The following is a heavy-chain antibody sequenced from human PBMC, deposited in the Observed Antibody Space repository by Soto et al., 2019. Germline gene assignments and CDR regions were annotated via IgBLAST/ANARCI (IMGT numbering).Heavy chain of an antibody. CDR1: GFTFSDYA. CDR2: ISYDGIDR. CDR3: AKRGGFVVATTNSFDY. D-gene: IGHD2-15*01. Sequence: QVQLVESGGGVVQPGRSLRLSCAASGFTFSDYAMHWLRQAPGKGPEWVAVISYDGIDRYYADSVKGRFTISRDGSKNTLYLQMDSLRVEDTAVYYCAKRGGFVVATTNSFDYWGQGTLVTVSS. J-gene: IGHJ4*02. V-gene: IGHV3-30*18.